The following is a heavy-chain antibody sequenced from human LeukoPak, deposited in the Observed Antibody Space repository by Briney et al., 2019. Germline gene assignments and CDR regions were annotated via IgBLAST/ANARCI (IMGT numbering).Heavy chain of an antibody. V-gene: IGHV4-38-2*02. CDR2: IYHTGST. D-gene: IGHD2-2*01. J-gene: IGHJ4*02. CDR3: ARDLKYQLLSNYFDY. CDR1: GYSISSGCY. Sequence: SETLSLTSTVSGYSISSGCYWGWIRQPPGKGLEWIGSIYHTGSTYYNPSLKSRVTISLDTSKKQFSLKVSSVTAADTAVYYCARDLKYQLLSNYFDYWGQETLVTVSS.